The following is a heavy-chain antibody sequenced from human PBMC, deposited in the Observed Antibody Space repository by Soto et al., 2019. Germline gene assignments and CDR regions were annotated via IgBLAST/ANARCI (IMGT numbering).Heavy chain of an antibody. V-gene: IGHV2-26*01. J-gene: IGHJ6*03. CDR2: IFSNDEK. Sequence: QVTLKESGPVLVKPTETLTLTCTVSGFSLSNARMGVSWIRQPPGKALEWLAHIFSNDEKSYSTSLKSRLTISKDTSIGQVVLTMNNMDPVDTATYYCARIQYCSSTSCPKYYYYMDVWGKGTTVTVSS. D-gene: IGHD2-2*01. CDR1: GFSLSNARMG. CDR3: ARIQYCSSTSCPKYYYYMDV.